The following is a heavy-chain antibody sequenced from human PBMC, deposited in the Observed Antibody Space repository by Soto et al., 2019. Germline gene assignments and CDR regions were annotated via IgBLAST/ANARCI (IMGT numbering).Heavy chain of an antibody. CDR2: IYYSGST. V-gene: IGHV4-39*01. CDR1: VGSISSSSYY. J-gene: IGHJ6*02. CDR3: ARSSGWRNYYDYGMDV. Sequence: SETLSLTCTVSVGSISSSSYYWGWIRQPPGKGLEWIGSIYYSGSTYYNPSLKSRVTISVDTSKNQFSLKLSSVTAADTAVYYCARSSGWRNYYDYGMDVWGQGTTVT. D-gene: IGHD6-19*01.